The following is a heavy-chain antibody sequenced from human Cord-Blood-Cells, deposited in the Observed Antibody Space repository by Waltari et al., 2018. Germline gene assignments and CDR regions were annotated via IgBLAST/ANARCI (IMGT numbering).Heavy chain of an antibody. J-gene: IGHJ1*01. Sequence: EVQLVQSGAEVKKPGESLKISCKGSGYSFTSYWIGWVRQMPGKGLEWMGSIYPGDSDTRYSPSFQGQVTISADKSISTAYLQWSSLKASDTAMYYCARLSDPVEQLAEYFQHWGQGTLVTVSS. D-gene: IGHD6-6*01. V-gene: IGHV5-51*03. CDR1: GYSFTSYW. CDR3: ARLSDPVEQLAEYFQH. CDR2: IYPGDSDT.